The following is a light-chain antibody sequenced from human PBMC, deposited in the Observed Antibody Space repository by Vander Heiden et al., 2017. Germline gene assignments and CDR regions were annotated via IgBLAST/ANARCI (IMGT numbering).Light chain of an antibody. CDR2: QDS. J-gene: IGLJ2*01. CDR3: QAWDSSTAV. Sequence: SYDLTKPPSVSVFPGQTASITCSGDKLGDKYACWYQQKPGQSPVLVIYQDSKRPSGIPERFSGSNSGNTATLTISGTQAMDEADYYCQAWDSSTAVFGGGTKLTVL. V-gene: IGLV3-1*01. CDR1: KLGDKY.